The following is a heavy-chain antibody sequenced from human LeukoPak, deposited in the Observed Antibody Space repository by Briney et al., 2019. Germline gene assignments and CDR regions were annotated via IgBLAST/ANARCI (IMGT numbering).Heavy chain of an antibody. D-gene: IGHD1-26*01. Sequence: GGSLRLSCAASGFTFGDSAMHWVRQASGKGLEWVGRIRSKTNNYATAYAESVRGRFTISRDNSKNTLYLQMNSLRAEDTAVYYCARDYLVGDANWFDPWGQGTLVTVSS. CDR2: IRSKTNNYAT. V-gene: IGHV3-73*01. CDR3: ARDYLVGDANWFDP. J-gene: IGHJ5*02. CDR1: GFTFGDSA.